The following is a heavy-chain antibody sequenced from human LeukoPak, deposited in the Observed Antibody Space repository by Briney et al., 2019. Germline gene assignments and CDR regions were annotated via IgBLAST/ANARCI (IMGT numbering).Heavy chain of an antibody. Sequence: EASVKVSCKASGYTFTSYGISWVRQAPGQGLEWMGWISAYNGNTNYAQKLQGRVTMTTDTSTSTAYMELRSLRSDDTAVYYCARERDSSGWYHDAFDIWGQGTMVTVSS. CDR2: ISAYNGNT. V-gene: IGHV1-18*01. CDR3: ARERDSSGWYHDAFDI. D-gene: IGHD6-13*01. CDR1: GYTFTSYG. J-gene: IGHJ3*02.